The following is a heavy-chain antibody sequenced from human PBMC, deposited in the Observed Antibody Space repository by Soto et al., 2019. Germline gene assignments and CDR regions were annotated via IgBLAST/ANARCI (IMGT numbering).Heavy chain of an antibody. CDR3: ARGAGFSYASTWFDI. J-gene: IGHJ5*02. Sequence: SETLSLTCTVSGASISGGTYYWTWIRQAPGKGLEWVGHIYYTGSTNYNPALNDRVTISVDTSKNHFSLQLPSVAAADTAVYYCARGAGFSYASTWFDIWGQGTLVTVSS. CDR1: GASISGGTYY. CDR2: IYYTGST. D-gene: IGHD5-18*01. V-gene: IGHV4-61*03.